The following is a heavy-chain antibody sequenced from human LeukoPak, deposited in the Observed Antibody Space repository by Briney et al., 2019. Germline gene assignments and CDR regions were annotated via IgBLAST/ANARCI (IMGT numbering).Heavy chain of an antibody. D-gene: IGHD5-18*01. CDR1: GGSISSGGYY. CDR2: IYYSGST. CDR3: ARQARQGETAWTFFDY. V-gene: IGHV4-31*03. J-gene: IGHJ4*02. Sequence: SETLSLTCTVSGGSISSGGYYWSWIRQHPGKGLEWIGYIYYSGSTYYNPSLKSRVTISVDTSKNQFSLKLSSVTAADTAVYYCARQARQGETAWTFFDYWGQGALVTVSS.